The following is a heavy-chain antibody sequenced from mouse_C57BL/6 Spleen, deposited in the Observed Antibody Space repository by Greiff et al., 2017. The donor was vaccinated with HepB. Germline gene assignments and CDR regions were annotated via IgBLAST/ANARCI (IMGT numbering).Heavy chain of an antibody. CDR2: IYPRSGNT. D-gene: IGHD4-1*02. Sequence: QVQLQQSGAELARPGASVKLSCKASGYTFTSYGISWVKQRTGQGLEWIGEIYPRSGNTYYNEKFKGKATLTADKSSSTAYMELRSLTSEDSAVYFCARSRGSPTGTIPYYAMDYWGQGTSVTVSS. CDR1: GYTFTSYG. V-gene: IGHV1-81*01. CDR3: ARSRGSPTGTIPYYAMDY. J-gene: IGHJ4*01.